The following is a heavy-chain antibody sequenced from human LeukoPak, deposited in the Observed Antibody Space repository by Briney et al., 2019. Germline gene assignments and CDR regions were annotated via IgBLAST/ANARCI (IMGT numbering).Heavy chain of an antibody. J-gene: IGHJ4*02. CDR3: ARDQEWELLRPYYFDY. Sequence: GGSLRLSCAASGFTFSSYSMNWVRQAPGKGLEWVSYLSSSSSTIYYADSVKGRFTISRDNAKNSMYLQMNSLRAEDTAVYYCARDQEWELLRPYYFDYWGQGTLVTVSS. CDR2: LSSSSSTI. CDR1: GFTFSSYS. V-gene: IGHV3-48*01. D-gene: IGHD1-26*01.